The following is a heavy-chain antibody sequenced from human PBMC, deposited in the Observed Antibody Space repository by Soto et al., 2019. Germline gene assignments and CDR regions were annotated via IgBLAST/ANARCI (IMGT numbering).Heavy chain of an antibody. Sequence: SVKVSCKASGGSFSNSSFSWVRQAPGQGLQWMGGILPIFGTTKYAQRFQGRVTITADESTSTAYMEVSSLRSDDTGVYYCARVLESKYSSSSGWFDPWGPGTLVTVSS. D-gene: IGHD6-6*01. J-gene: IGHJ5*02. V-gene: IGHV1-69*13. CDR2: ILPIFGTT. CDR1: GGSFSNSS. CDR3: ARVLESKYSSSSGWFDP.